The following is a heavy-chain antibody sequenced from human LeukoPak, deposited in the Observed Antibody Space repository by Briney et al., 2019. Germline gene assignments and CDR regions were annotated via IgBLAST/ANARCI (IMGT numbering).Heavy chain of an antibody. Sequence: PGTSLRLSCAASGFTFSAYGMHCVRQAPGKGPEWVALIWHDGSNENYADSVRGRFTISRDNSKNTLYLQINSPRADDTAVYYCARWSQYSGGGWYELDYWGQGTRVTVSS. V-gene: IGHV3-33*01. CDR1: GFTFSAYG. CDR3: ARWSQYSGGGWYELDY. J-gene: IGHJ4*02. D-gene: IGHD6-19*01. CDR2: IWHDGSNE.